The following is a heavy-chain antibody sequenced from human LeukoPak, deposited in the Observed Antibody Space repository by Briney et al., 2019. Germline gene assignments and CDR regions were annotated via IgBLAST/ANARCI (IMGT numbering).Heavy chain of an antibody. Sequence: SETLSLTCAVSGYSISSGYYWIWIRQPPGKGLEWIGSLYHSDSIYYNPSLESRVTMSVDTSKNQFSLKLSFVTAADTAVYYCARQHDSYHYYYVDVWGKGTTITVSS. CDR3: ARQHDSYHYYYVDV. CDR2: LYHSDSI. CDR1: GYSISSGYY. D-gene: IGHD6-13*01. J-gene: IGHJ6*03. V-gene: IGHV4-38-2*01.